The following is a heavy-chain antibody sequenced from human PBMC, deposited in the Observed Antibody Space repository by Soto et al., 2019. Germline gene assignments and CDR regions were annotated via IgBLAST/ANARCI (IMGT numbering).Heavy chain of an antibody. J-gene: IGHJ4*02. CDR2: ISGSGGGT. CDR1: GFTFSSYA. Sequence: GESLKISCAASGFTFSSYAMSWVRQAPGKGLEWVSAISGSGGGTYYADSVKGRFTISRDNSKNTLYLQMNSLRAEDTAVYYCANEYSSSWKIFDYWGQGTLVTVSS. CDR3: ANEYSSSWKIFDY. V-gene: IGHV3-23*01. D-gene: IGHD6-6*01.